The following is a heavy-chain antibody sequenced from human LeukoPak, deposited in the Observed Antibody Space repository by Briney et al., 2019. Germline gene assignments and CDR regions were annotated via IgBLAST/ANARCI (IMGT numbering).Heavy chain of an antibody. J-gene: IGHJ5*02. V-gene: IGHV3-7*03. CDR3: VKDNRGFTHGTLYIWFDP. Sequence: GGSLRLSCTASGFIFSGSWMAWIRQAPGKGLEWVAIIKKDGSEKYYVDSMKGRFTISRDNAKNSLFLQMNSLRAEDTAVYYCVKDNRGFTHGTLYIWFDPWGQGTLVTVSS. CDR2: IKKDGSEK. CDR1: GFIFSGSW. D-gene: IGHD5-18*01.